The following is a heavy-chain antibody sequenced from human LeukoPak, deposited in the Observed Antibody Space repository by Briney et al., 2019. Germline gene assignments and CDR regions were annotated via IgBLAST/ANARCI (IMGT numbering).Heavy chain of an antibody. D-gene: IGHD1-26*01. CDR2: ILYDGSKT. CDR3: AEWELLPTADY. Sequence: GGSLRLSCAASGFNFRNYGIHWVRQAPGKGLEWVAFILYDGSKTYYADSVKGRFTISRDNSKNTLYLQMNSLRDDDTAVYYCAEWELLPTADYWGQGTLVTVSS. V-gene: IGHV3-30*02. J-gene: IGHJ4*02. CDR1: GFNFRNYG.